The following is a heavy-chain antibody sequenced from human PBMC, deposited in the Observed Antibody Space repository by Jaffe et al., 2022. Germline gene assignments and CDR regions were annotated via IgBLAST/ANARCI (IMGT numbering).Heavy chain of an antibody. J-gene: IGHJ4*02. D-gene: IGHD3-10*01. Sequence: EVQLLESGGGLVQPGGSLRLSCATSGFTFSSYAMSWVRQAPGKGLEWVSAISGSGGSTYYADSVKGRFTISRDNSKNTLYLQLNSLRADDTAVYYCAKRSGGSGNYYYHFDYWGQGTLVTVSS. CDR2: ISGSGGST. CDR1: GFTFSSYA. CDR3: AKRSGGSGNYYYHFDY. V-gene: IGHV3-23*01.